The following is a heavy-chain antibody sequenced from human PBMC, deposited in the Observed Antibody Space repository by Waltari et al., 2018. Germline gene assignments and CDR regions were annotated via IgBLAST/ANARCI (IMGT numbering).Heavy chain of an antibody. CDR2: IIPIFGIA. D-gene: IGHD2-21*02. J-gene: IGHJ3*02. CDR3: ARDEYGYCGGDCYSNAFDI. Sequence: QVQLVQSGAEVKKPGSSVQVSCNASGGTFSHYAIRWVRQAPGQGLEWVGGIIPIFGIANYAQKFQGRVTITADKSTTTAYMELSSLRSEDTAVYYCARDEYGYCGGDCYSNAFDIWGQGTTVTVSS. CDR1: GGTFSHYA. V-gene: IGHV1-69*10.